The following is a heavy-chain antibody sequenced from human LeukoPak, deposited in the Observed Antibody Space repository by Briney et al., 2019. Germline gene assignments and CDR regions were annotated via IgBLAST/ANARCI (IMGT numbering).Heavy chain of an antibody. Sequence: SETLSLTCTVSGGSISSYYWSWIRQHPGKGLEWIGYIYYSGSTYYNPSLKSRVTISVDTSKNQFSLKLSSVTAADTAVYYCARDIGYYYDSSGYRYNWFDPWGQGTLVTVSS. CDR1: GGSISSYY. V-gene: IGHV4-59*06. J-gene: IGHJ5*02. D-gene: IGHD3-22*01. CDR2: IYYSGST. CDR3: ARDIGYYYDSSGYRYNWFDP.